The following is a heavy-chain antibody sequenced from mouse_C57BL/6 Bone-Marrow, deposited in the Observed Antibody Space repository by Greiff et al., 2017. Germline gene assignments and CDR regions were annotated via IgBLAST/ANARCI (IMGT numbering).Heavy chain of an antibody. Sequence: EVQLQQSGAELVRPGSSVKMSCKTSGYTFTSYGINWVKKRPGQGLEWIGYIHSGNGYTESNEKFKGKSTLTSDTSSITADMQLSSLTAEDSAIYFCAFGNTFEVRGTGTTVTFSS. J-gene: IGHJ1*03. CDR1: GYTFTSYG. CDR3: AFGNTFEV. V-gene: IGHV1-58*01. CDR2: IHSGNGYT. D-gene: IGHD4-1*01.